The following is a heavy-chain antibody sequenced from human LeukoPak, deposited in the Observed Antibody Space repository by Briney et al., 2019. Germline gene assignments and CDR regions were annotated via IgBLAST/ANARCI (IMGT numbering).Heavy chain of an antibody. Sequence: GGSLRLSCAASGFTFSSYWMSWVRQAPGKGLEWVSVISGSGGSTYYADSVKGRFTISRDNSKNTLYLQMNSLRAEDTALYYCATHDYGDRNNYFDYWGQGTLVTVSS. J-gene: IGHJ4*02. V-gene: IGHV3-23*01. CDR3: ATHDYGDRNNYFDY. CDR2: ISGSGGST. CDR1: GFTFSSYW. D-gene: IGHD4-17*01.